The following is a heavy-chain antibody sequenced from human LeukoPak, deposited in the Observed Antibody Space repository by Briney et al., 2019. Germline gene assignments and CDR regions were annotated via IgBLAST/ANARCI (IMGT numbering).Heavy chain of an antibody. CDR2: INPNSGGT. J-gene: IGHJ4*02. Sequence: GASVKVSCKASGYTFTGYYMHWVRQAPGQGLEWMGRINPNSGGTNYAQKFQGRVTMTRDTSISAAYVELSRLRSDDTAVYYCARISFLEWLSRNNNDYWGQGTLVTVSS. D-gene: IGHD3-3*01. CDR1: GYTFTGYY. V-gene: IGHV1-2*06. CDR3: ARISFLEWLSRNNNDY.